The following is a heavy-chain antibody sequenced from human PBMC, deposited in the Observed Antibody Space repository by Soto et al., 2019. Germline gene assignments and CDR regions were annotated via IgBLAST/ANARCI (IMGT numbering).Heavy chain of an antibody. CDR3: ARSSSTSSYYYYYGMDV. V-gene: IGHV3-20*04. CDR1: GFTFDDYG. CDR2: INWNGGST. J-gene: IGHJ6*02. Sequence: GGSLRLSCAAAGFTFDDYGMSWVRKVPGKGLEWVAGINWNGGSTGYADSVKGRFTISRDNAKNSLYLQMNSLRAEDTALYYCARSSSTSSYYYYYGMDVWGQGTTVTVSS. D-gene: IGHD2-2*01.